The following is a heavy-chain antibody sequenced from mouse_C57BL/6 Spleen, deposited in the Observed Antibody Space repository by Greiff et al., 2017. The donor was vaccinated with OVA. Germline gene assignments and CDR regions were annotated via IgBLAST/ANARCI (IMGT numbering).Heavy chain of an antibody. V-gene: IGHV1-69*01. CDR2: IDPSDSYT. CDR3: ARGDSNYSYFDY. Sequence: VQLQESGAELVMPGASVKLSCKASGYTFTSYWMHWVKQRPGQGLEWIGEIDPSDSYTNYNQKFKGKSTLTVDKSSSTAYMQLSSLTSEDSAVYYCARGDSNYSYFDYWGQGTTLTVSS. J-gene: IGHJ2*01. D-gene: IGHD2-5*01. CDR1: GYTFTSYW.